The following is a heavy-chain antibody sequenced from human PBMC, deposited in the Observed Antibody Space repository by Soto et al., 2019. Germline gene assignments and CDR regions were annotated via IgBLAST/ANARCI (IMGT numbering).Heavy chain of an antibody. CDR2: MYNTGST. V-gene: IGHV4-59*01. CDR1: GGSISRYY. D-gene: IGHD2-21*02. CDR3: ARDLWGYCGADCYPLDV. Sequence: QVRLQESGPGLVKPSETLSLTCTVSGGSISRYYWSWIRQPPGKGLEWIGYMYNTGSTIYNPSLKSRVTISVGTSKNQFSLKLNSVTAADTAVYYCARDLWGYCGADCYPLDVWGQGPTVTVSS. J-gene: IGHJ6*02.